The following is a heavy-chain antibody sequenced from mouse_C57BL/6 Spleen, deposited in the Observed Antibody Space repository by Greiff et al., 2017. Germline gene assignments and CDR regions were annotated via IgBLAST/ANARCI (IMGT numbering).Heavy chain of an antibody. D-gene: IGHD3-2*02. CDR3: ARSSSGYAMDY. CDR1: GYTFTSYW. CDR2: IHPTSGST. Sequence: QVQLQQPGAELVKPGASVKLSCKASGYTFTSYWMHWVKQRPGQGLEWIGMIHPTSGSTNYNEKFKSKATLTVDKSSSTAYMQLSSLTSEDSAVYYCARSSSGYAMDYWGQGTSVTVSS. J-gene: IGHJ4*01. V-gene: IGHV1-64*01.